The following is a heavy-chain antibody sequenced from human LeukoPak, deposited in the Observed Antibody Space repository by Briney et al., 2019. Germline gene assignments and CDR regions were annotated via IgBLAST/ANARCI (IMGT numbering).Heavy chain of an antibody. CDR1: GYTFTSYY. CDR3: ASSSRPDNWFDP. D-gene: IGHD2-2*01. CDR2: INPSGGST. Sequence: ASVTVSCKASGYTFTSYYMHWVRQAPGQGPEWMGIINPSGGSTSYAQKFQGRVTMTKDTSTSTVYMELSSLRSEDTAVYYCASSSRPDNWFDPWRQGTLVTVSS. J-gene: IGHJ5*02. V-gene: IGHV1-46*03.